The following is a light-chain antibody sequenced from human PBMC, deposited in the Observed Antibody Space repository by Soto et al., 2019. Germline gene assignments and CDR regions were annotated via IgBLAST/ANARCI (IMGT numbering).Light chain of an antibody. CDR2: EVT. CDR3: NSYTRSTKYV. V-gene: IGLV2-14*01. Sequence: SALTQPASVSGSPGQSITVSCTGTSSDVGAYDYVSWYQHHPGKAPKLIIYEVTNRPSGVSNRFSGSKSGNTASLTISGLQAEDEADYYCNSYTRSTKYVFGTGTKDTVL. J-gene: IGLJ1*01. CDR1: SSDVGAYDY.